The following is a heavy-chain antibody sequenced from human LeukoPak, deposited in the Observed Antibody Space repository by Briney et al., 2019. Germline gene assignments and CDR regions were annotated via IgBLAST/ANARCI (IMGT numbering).Heavy chain of an antibody. D-gene: IGHD3-3*01. V-gene: IGHV4-59*02. CDR1: GGSVGSYY. CDR3: AREERYYDFWRGLGD. Sequence: SETLSLTCTVSGGSVGSYYWSWIRQPPGKGLEWIGYINHSGNTNYNPSLKSRVTISVDTSKNQFSLKLTSVTAADTAVYYCAREERYYDFWRGLGDWGQGTLVTVSS. CDR2: INHSGNT. J-gene: IGHJ4*02.